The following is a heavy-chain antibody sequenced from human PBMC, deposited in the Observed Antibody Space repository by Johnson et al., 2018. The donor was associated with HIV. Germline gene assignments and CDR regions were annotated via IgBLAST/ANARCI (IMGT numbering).Heavy chain of an antibody. Sequence: VQLVESGGGLVQPGGSLRLSCAASTFIVSSNYMRWVRQAPGKGLEWVSIFYHGGCTYHADSVKGRFTISRDNSNNTLYLQINSLRAEDTAVYYCARGVGSGWYFEIGDDAFDILGQGTMVTVSS. V-gene: IGHV3-66*01. CDR3: ARGVGSGWYFEIGDDAFDI. J-gene: IGHJ3*02. CDR1: TFIVSSNY. CDR2: FYHGGCT. D-gene: IGHD6-19*01.